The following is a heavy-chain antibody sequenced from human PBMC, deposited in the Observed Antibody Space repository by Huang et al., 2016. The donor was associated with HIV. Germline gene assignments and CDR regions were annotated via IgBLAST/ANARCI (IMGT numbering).Heavy chain of an antibody. J-gene: IGHJ1*01. D-gene: IGHD6-19*01. CDR2: ISYDGSNK. Sequence: QVQLVESGGGVVQPGRSLRLSCAASGFIFSNYGMHWVRQAPGKWMEWVALISYDGSNKYYTDSVKGRFSISRDNSKNTLYLQMNSLRAEDTAVYYCALKGDSSGWEYFRHWGQGTLVTVSS. CDR1: GFIFSNYG. V-gene: IGHV3-30*03. CDR3: ALKGDSSGWEYFRH.